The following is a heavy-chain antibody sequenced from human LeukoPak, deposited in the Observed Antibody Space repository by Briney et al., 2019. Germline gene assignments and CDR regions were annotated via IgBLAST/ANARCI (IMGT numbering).Heavy chain of an antibody. CDR2: VYYSGST. D-gene: IGHD2-2*01. Sequence: PSETLSLTCTVSGGSISSSSYYWGWIRQPPGKGLEWIGSVYYSGSTYYNPSLKSRVTISEDTSKNQFSLKLSSVTAADTAVYYCARVRYCSSNSCPWGQGTLVTVSS. J-gene: IGHJ5*02. V-gene: IGHV4-39*07. CDR3: ARVRYCSSNSCP. CDR1: GGSISSSSYY.